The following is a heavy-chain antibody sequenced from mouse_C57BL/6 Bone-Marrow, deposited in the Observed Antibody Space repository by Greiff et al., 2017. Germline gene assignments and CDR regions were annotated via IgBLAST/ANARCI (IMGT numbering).Heavy chain of an antibody. J-gene: IGHJ2*01. CDR1: VYTFTSYW. CDR2: IDPSDSYT. Sequence: QVQLQQPGAELVRPGTSVKLSCKASVYTFTSYWMHWVKQRPGQGLEWIGVIDPSDSYTNYTQKFKGKATLTVYTSSSTAYLPLSSLTSESSAGYCGARKAGSSTIDYWGQGTTLTVSS. V-gene: IGHV1-59*01. CDR3: ARKAGSSTIDY. D-gene: IGHD1-1*01.